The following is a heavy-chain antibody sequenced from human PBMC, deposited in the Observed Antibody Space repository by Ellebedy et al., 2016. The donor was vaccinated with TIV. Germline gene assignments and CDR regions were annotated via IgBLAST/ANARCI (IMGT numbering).Heavy chain of an antibody. Sequence: PGGSLRLSCAASGFTFSSYAMTWVRQAPGKGPEWVSSISSADSTYFADSVKGRFTISRDNSKNTVYLQMNSLRAEDTAVYYYARVRVAARSGYFDLWGRGTLVTVSS. V-gene: IGHV3-23*01. J-gene: IGHJ2*01. CDR1: GFTFSSYA. D-gene: IGHD6-6*01. CDR3: ARVRVAARSGYFDL. CDR2: ISSADST.